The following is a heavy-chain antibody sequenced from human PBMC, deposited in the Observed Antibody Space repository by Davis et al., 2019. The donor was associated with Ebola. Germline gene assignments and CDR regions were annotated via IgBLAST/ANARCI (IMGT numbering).Heavy chain of an antibody. V-gene: IGHV3-23*01. Sequence: GESLKISCAASGFTFSSYWMSWVRQAPGKGLEWVSAISGSGGSTYYADSVKGRFTISRDNSKNTLYLQMNSLRAEDTAVYYCAKDGLVGATGYWGQGTLVTVSS. D-gene: IGHD1-26*01. J-gene: IGHJ4*02. CDR2: ISGSGGST. CDR1: GFTFSSYW. CDR3: AKDGLVGATGY.